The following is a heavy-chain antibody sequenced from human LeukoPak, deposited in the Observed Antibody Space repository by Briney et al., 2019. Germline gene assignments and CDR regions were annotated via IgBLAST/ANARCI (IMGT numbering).Heavy chain of an antibody. V-gene: IGHV4-30-4*01. Sequence: ASETLSLTCSVSGGSITSGDYYWSWIRQPPGKGLEWIGYIYYTGSTYYNPSLKSRVTISVDTSKNQFSLKLSSVTAADTAVYYCARHSSGWYGDGGYFDYWGQGTLVTVSS. CDR1: GGSITSGDYY. CDR3: ARHSSGWYGDGGYFDY. D-gene: IGHD6-19*01. J-gene: IGHJ4*02. CDR2: IYYTGST.